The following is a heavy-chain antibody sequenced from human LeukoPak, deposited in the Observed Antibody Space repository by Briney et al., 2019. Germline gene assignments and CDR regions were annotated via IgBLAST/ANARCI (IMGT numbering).Heavy chain of an antibody. V-gene: IGHV4-34*01. CDR1: GGSFSSYY. CDR3: ARGPTISETGYFDY. J-gene: IGHJ4*03. D-gene: IGHD1-1*01. CDR2: INHRGDT. Sequence: SETLSPTCAVYGGSFSSYYWSWIRQSPGKGLEWIAEINHRGDTNYNPSVKSRVTISVDTSKNQFSLKVTSLTAADTAVYYCARGPTISETGYFDYWGQGTLVTVSS.